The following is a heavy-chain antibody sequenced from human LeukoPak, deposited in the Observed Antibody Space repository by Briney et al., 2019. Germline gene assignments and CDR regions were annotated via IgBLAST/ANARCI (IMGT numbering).Heavy chain of an antibody. Sequence: SETLSLTCSVSDGSMISYHWSWIRQPAGKGLECIGRIYTTGSTEYNPSLMSRVTMSVDTSKNQFSLKLRSVTAADTAVYYCARAERTVNVFDSWGQGTIVTVSS. CDR2: IYTTGST. V-gene: IGHV4-4*07. CDR1: DGSMISYH. J-gene: IGHJ3*01. D-gene: IGHD3-10*02. CDR3: ARAERTVNVFDS.